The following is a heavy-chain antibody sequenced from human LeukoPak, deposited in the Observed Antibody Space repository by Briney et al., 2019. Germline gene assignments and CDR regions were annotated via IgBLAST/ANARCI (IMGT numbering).Heavy chain of an antibody. D-gene: IGHD6-13*01. Sequence: RGSLRLSCAASGFTFSNYWMTWVRQAPGKGLEWVANIKPDGSVGYYVDSVRGRFIISRDNAGNSLYLQMNSLRVEDTAVYYCTLKLVAAAGDHWGQGTLVIVSS. V-gene: IGHV3-7*01. CDR3: TLKLVAAAGDH. CDR2: IKPDGSVG. CDR1: GFTFSNYW. J-gene: IGHJ4*02.